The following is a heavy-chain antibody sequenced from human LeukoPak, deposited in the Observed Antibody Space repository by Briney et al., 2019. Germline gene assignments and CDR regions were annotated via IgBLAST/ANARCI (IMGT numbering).Heavy chain of an antibody. Sequence: GASVKVSCKASGYTFTGYYMHWVRQAPGQGLGWMGWINPNSGGTNYAQKFQGWVTMTRDTSISTAYMELSRLRSDDTAVYYCARDGGESYYYYGMDVWGQGTTVTVSS. CDR3: ARDGGESYYYYGMDV. V-gene: IGHV1-2*04. CDR2: INPNSGGT. J-gene: IGHJ6*02. D-gene: IGHD3-10*01. CDR1: GYTFTGYY.